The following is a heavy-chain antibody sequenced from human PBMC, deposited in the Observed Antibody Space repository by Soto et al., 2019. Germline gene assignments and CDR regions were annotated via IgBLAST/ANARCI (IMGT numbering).Heavy chain of an antibody. CDR2: ISGSGGST. CDR3: AKMAVVPAATLVGNWFDP. CDR1: GFTFSSYA. J-gene: IGHJ5*02. V-gene: IGHV3-23*01. Sequence: EVQLLESGGGLVQPGGSLRLSCAASGFTFSSYAMSWVRQAPGKGLEWGSAISGSGGSTYYADSVKGRFTISRDNSKNTLYLQMNSLRAEDTAVYYCAKMAVVPAATLVGNWFDPWGQGTLVTVSS. D-gene: IGHD2-2*01.